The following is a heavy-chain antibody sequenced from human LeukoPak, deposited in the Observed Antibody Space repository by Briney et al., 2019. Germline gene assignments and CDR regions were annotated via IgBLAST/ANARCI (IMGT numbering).Heavy chain of an antibody. V-gene: IGHV1-69*13. Sequence: SVKVSCKASGGTFSSYAISWVRQAPGQGLEWMGGIIPIFGTANYAQKFQGRVTITADESTSTVYMELSSLRSEDTAVYYCVRERGKDIVVVPAAMRGEDWFDPWGQGTLVTVSS. CDR1: GGTFSSYA. CDR3: VRERGKDIVVVPAAMRGEDWFDP. D-gene: IGHD2-2*01. CDR2: IIPIFGTA. J-gene: IGHJ5*02.